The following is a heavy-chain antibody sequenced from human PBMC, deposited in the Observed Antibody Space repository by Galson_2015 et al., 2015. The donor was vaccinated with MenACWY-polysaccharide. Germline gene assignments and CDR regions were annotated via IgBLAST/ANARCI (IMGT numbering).Heavy chain of an antibody. D-gene: IGHD1-26*01. V-gene: IGHV4-38-2*01. CDR2: IYHSGST. J-gene: IGHJ4*02. Sequence: SETLSLTCAASGYSISSSYYWGWIRQPPGKGLEWIGSIYHSGSTYYNPSLKSRVTISVDTSKNQFSLKLSSVTAADTAVYYCARVEKYSGSYYILHWGQGTLVTVSS. CDR3: ARVEKYSGSYYILH. CDR1: GYSISSSYY.